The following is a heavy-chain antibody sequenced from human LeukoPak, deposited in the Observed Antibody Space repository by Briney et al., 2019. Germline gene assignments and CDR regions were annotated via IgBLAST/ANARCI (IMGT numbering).Heavy chain of an antibody. CDR3: ATSPHVFQFGY. Sequence: ASVKVSCKASGYTFTSYDINWVRQATGQGLEWMGWMNPNSGNTGYAQKFQGRVTITRNTSISTAYMELSSLRSEDTAVYYWATSPHVFQFGYWGQGTLVTVSS. CDR1: GYTFTSYD. J-gene: IGHJ4*02. D-gene: IGHD2-2*01. V-gene: IGHV1-8*03. CDR2: MNPNSGNT.